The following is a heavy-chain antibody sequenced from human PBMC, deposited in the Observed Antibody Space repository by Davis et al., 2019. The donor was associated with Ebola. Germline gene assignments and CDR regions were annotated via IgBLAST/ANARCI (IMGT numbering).Heavy chain of an antibody. CDR1: GFTFSSYS. D-gene: IGHD4-17*01. J-gene: IGHJ4*02. CDR2: ISSSSSYI. Sequence: LSLTCAASGFTFSSYSMNWVRQAPGKGLEWVSSISSSSSYIYYADSVKGRFTISRDNAKNSLYLQMNSLRAEDTAVYYCARGDYGDYHVDYWGQGTLVTVSS. V-gene: IGHV3-21*01. CDR3: ARGDYGDYHVDY.